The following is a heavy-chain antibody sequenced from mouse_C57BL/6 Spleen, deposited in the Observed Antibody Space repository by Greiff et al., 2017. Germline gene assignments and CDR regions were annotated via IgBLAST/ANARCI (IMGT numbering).Heavy chain of an antibody. J-gene: IGHJ2*01. V-gene: IGHV2-2*01. D-gene: IGHD2-4*01. CDR1: GFSLTSYG. CDR2: IWSGGST. CDR3: ASYDYDWGFDY. Sequence: VHLVESGPGLVQPSQSLSITCTVSGFSLTSYGVHWVRQSPGKGLEWLGVIWSGGSTDYTAAFISRLSISKDNSKSQVFFKMNILQADDTAIYYCASYDYDWGFDYWGQGTTLTVSS.